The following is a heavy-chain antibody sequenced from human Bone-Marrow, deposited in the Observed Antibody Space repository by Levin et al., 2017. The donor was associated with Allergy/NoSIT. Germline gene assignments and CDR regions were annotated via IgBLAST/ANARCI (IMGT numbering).Heavy chain of an antibody. CDR1: GFAFTDYY. V-gene: IGHV1-2*02. Sequence: GESLKISCKASGFAFTDYYMHWVRQAPGQGLEWLGWINPNNGATKYALKFQGRVTMTRDTSISTAYMEFRRLRSDDTAVFYCARDPAVTRDGYFDLWGRGTLVSVSS. D-gene: IGHD4-17*01. CDR2: INPNNGAT. J-gene: IGHJ2*01. CDR3: ARDPAVTRDGYFDL.